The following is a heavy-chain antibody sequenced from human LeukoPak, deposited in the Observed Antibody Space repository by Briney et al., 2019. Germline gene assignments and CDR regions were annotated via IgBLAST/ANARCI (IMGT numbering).Heavy chain of an antibody. V-gene: IGHV3-11*04. J-gene: IGHJ4*02. CDR1: GFTFRNFY. Sequence: PGGSLRLSCAASGFTFRNFYMIWIRQAPGKGLEWVSYISSDGTPKYYADSVKGRFTISRDNAKNSLYLQMNSLRAEDTAVYYCATLTYYYDSSSFSNYWGQGTLVTVSS. D-gene: IGHD3-22*01. CDR3: ATLTYYYDSSSFSNY. CDR2: ISSDGTPK.